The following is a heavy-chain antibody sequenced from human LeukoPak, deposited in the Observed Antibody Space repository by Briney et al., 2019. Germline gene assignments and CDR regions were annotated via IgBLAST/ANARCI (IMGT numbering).Heavy chain of an antibody. CDR1: GGSISSSVYL. CDR2: IHYSGST. CDR3: LRSHGAY. Sequence: SETLSLTCTVFGGSISSSVYLWAWVRQSPGKGLKLIGSIHYSGSTYYNPSLKSRVTIAVDTSKNQFSLNLRSVTAADTAVYYCLRSHGAYWGQGTLVTVSS. D-gene: IGHD3-10*01. V-gene: IGHV4-39*01. J-gene: IGHJ4*02.